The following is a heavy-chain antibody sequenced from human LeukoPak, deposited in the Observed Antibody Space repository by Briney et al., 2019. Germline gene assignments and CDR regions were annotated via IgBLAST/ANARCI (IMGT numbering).Heavy chain of an antibody. CDR2: IYYSGGT. Sequence: PSETLSLTCTVSGGSISSYYWSWIRQPPGKGLEWIGYIYYSGGTNYNPSLKSRVTISVDTSKNQFSLKLSSVTAADTAVYYCARSSRGNSGNFDYWGQGTLVTVSS. D-gene: IGHD5-12*01. CDR1: GGSISSYY. CDR3: ARSSRGNSGNFDY. J-gene: IGHJ4*02. V-gene: IGHV4-59*08.